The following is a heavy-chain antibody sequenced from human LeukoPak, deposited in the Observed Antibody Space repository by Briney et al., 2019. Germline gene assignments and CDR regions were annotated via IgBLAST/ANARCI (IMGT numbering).Heavy chain of an antibody. J-gene: IGHJ4*02. D-gene: IGHD6-19*01. V-gene: IGHV1-69*04. CDR2: IIPIFGIA. Sequence: ASVKVSCKASGGTFSSYAISWVRQAPGQGLKWMGRIIPIFGIANYAQKFQGRVTITADKSTSTAYMELSSLRSEDTAVYYCARAYSSGWYAYWGQGTLVTVSS. CDR3: ARAYSSGWYAY. CDR1: GGTFSSYA.